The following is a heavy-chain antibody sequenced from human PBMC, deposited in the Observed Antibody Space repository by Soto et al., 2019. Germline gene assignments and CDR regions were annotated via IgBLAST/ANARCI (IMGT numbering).Heavy chain of an antibody. Sequence: ASVKVSCKASGYTFTSYGISWVRLAPGQGLEWMGWISAYNGNTNYAQKLQGRVTMTTDTSTSTAYMELRSLRSDDTAVYYCARDGASVARTEELYYYYGMDVWGQGTTVTVSS. J-gene: IGHJ6*02. CDR1: GYTFTSYG. CDR3: ARDGASVARTEELYYYYGMDV. CDR2: ISAYNGNT. V-gene: IGHV1-18*01. D-gene: IGHD6-19*01.